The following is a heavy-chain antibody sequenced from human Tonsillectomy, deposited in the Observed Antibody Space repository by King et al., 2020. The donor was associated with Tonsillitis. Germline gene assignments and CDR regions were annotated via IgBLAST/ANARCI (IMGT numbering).Heavy chain of an antibody. D-gene: IGHD2-15*01. CDR1: GGSISGDTY. V-gene: IGHV4-31*03. J-gene: IGHJ5*02. CDR2: IYFSGNT. CDR3: VTYEGGVFDP. Sequence: QLQESGPGLVKPSQTLSLTCTVSGGSISGDTYWSWIRQHPGKGPEWIGYIYFSGNTYYNPSLKNRLTISVDTSKNQFSLRLNSVTAADTAVYYCVTYEGGVFDPWGQGTLVTVSS.